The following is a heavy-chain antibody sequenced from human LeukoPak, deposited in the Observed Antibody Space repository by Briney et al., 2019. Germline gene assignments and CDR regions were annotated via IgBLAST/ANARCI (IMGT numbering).Heavy chain of an antibody. Sequence: SETLSLTCTVSGGSISSGGYYWSWIRQHPGKGLEWIGYIYYSGSTYYNPSLKSRVTISVDTSKNQFSLKLSSVTAADTAVYYCARSHDYSNYGSPLNFDYWGQGTLVTVSS. J-gene: IGHJ4*02. V-gene: IGHV4-31*03. CDR3: ARSHDYSNYGSPLNFDY. CDR1: GGSISSGGYY. D-gene: IGHD4-11*01. CDR2: IYYSGST.